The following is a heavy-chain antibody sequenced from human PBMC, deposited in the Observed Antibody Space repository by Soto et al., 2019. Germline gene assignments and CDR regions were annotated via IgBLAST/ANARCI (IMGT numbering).Heavy chain of an antibody. CDR1: GYTFSDCF. J-gene: IGHJ3*01. V-gene: IGHV1-69-2*01. Sequence: EVRLVQSGAEVKKPGATVKISCRVSGYTFSDCFLHWIRQAPGKGLEWVGHVDPEDGDTINAEKLEGRIAIVADKSIDTAYMELSSLAYEDTAVYYCAFATSGNYGGFDFWGQGTVVTVSS. CDR3: AFATSGNYGGFDF. CDR2: VDPEDGDT. D-gene: IGHD4-17*01.